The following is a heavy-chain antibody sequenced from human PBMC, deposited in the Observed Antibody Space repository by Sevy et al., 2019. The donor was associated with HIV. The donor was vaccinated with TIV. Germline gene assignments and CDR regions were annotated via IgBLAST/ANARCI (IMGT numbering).Heavy chain of an antibody. CDR3: AREDIVLGEVNYYGIDV. Sequence: GGSLRLSCEASGFTFSSNAMSWVRQAPGKGLEWVSGISGGGGDTFYADSVKGRFTISRDNSKNTLYLQMNSLRAEDTAVYYCAREDIVLGEVNYYGIDVWGQGTTVTVSS. CDR1: GFTFSSNA. V-gene: IGHV3-23*01. J-gene: IGHJ6*02. D-gene: IGHD2-15*01. CDR2: ISGGGGDT.